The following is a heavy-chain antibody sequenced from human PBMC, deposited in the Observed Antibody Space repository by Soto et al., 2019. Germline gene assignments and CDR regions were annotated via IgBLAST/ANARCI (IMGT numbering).Heavy chain of an antibody. CDR3: ARAGSTWRYFFDY. J-gene: IGHJ4*02. D-gene: IGHD6-13*01. V-gene: IGHV4-59*01. Sequence: QVQLQESGPGLVKPSETLSLTCTVSGGSISSYYWTWIRQPPGKGLEWVGYVYYSGTTYYNPSLQRRVTISVDTSKNQFSLKVKSVTAADTAIYSCARAGSTWRYFFDYWGKGSLVTVSS. CDR2: VYYSGTT. CDR1: GGSISSYY.